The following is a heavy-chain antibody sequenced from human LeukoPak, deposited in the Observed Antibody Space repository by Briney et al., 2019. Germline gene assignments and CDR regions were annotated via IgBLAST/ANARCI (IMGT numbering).Heavy chain of an antibody. V-gene: IGHV3-23*01. CDR1: GFTFSSYA. Sequence: GGSLRLSCAASGFTFSSYAMSWVRQAPGKGLEWVSDISDSGGSTYYADSVKGRFTISRDNSKNTLYLQMNSLRAEDTAVYYCAKDYYDSSGYVPPDAFDIWGQGTMVTVSS. CDR2: ISDSGGST. CDR3: AKDYYDSSGYVPPDAFDI. J-gene: IGHJ3*02. D-gene: IGHD3-22*01.